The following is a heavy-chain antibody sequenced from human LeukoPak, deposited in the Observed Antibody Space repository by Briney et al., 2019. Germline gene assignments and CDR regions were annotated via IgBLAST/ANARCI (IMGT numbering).Heavy chain of an antibody. J-gene: IGHJ5*02. V-gene: IGHV4-34*01. CDR1: GGPFSGYY. CDR2: INHSGST. CDR3: ARGGLAAAGNNWFDP. Sequence: SETLSLTCAVYGGPFSGYYWSWIRQPPGKGLEWIGEINHSGSTNYNPSLKSRVTISVDTSKNQFSLKLSSVTAADTAVYYCARGGLAAAGNNWFDPWGQGTLVTVSS. D-gene: IGHD6-13*01.